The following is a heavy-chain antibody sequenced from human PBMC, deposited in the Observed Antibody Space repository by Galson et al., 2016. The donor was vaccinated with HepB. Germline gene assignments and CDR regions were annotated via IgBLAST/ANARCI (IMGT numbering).Heavy chain of an antibody. CDR3: AREGRSGSDY. D-gene: IGHD1-26*01. Sequence: SLRLSCAASGFTFSNSWMNWVRQAPGKGLEWVSYISSDGTTINYADSVKGRFFISRDAATNSLYLQMNSLRVDDTAVYYCAREGRSGSDYWGQGTLVTVSS. V-gene: IGHV3-11*01. CDR1: GFTFSNSW. J-gene: IGHJ4*02. CDR2: ISSDGTTI.